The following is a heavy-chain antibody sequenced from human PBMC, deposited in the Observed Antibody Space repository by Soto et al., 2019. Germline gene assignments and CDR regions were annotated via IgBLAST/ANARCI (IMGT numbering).Heavy chain of an antibody. CDR1: VCSISSYY. V-gene: IGHV4-59*01. CDR2: IYYSGST. D-gene: IGHD1-26*01. Sequence: KALCLTGSVAVCSISSYYWSWIRQPPGKGLEWIGYIYYSGSTNYNPSLKSRVTISVDTSKNQFSLKLSSVTAADTAVYYCAREGGAGHSWGPGTVVPVSS. J-gene: IGHJ4*02. CDR3: AREGGAGHS.